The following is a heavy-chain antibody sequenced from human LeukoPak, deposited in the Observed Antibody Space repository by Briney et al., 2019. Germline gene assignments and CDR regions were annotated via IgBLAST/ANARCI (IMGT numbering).Heavy chain of an antibody. V-gene: IGHV4-4*07. CDR1: GGSISSYY. J-gene: IGHJ4*02. CDR3: ARENTSCYTTFKIIAVAGTIL. D-gene: IGHD6-19*01. CDR2: IYTSGST. Sequence: PSETLSLTCTVSGGSISSYYWSWIRQPAGKGLEWIGRIYTSGSTNYNPSLKSRVTMSVDTSKNQFSLKLSSVTAADTAVYYCARENTSCYTTFKIIAVAGTILWGQGTLVTVSS.